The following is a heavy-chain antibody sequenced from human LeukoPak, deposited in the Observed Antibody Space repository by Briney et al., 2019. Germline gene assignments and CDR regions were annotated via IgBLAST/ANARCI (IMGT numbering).Heavy chain of an antibody. Sequence: SEALSLTCTVSGDSLSIGSSYWAWVRQPPGKWLEWIASISYSGSTYYTPSLKSRVTMPVDSSKSQLSLRVSFVNAAETALYYCRGYDSSGNWLFDYWGQGTLATVSS. J-gene: IGHJ4*01. D-gene: IGHD3-22*01. V-gene: IGHV4-39*01. CDR2: ISYSGST. CDR3: RGYDSSGNWLFDY. CDR1: GDSLSIGSSY.